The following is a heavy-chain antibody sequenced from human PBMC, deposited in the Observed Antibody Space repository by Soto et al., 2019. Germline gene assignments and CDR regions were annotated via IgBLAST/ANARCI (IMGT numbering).Heavy chain of an antibody. V-gene: IGHV3-73*01. CDR2: IRSKANSYAT. D-gene: IGHD2-2*01. J-gene: IGHJ5*02. Sequence: GGSLRLSCAASGFTFSGSAMHWVRQASGKGLEWVGRIRSKANSYATAYAASVKGRFTISRDDSKNTAYLQMNSLKTEDTAVYYCTSMGSQVAPHCSSTSCDPWGQGTLVTVSS. CDR1: GFTFSGSA. CDR3: TSMGSQVAPHCSSTSCDP.